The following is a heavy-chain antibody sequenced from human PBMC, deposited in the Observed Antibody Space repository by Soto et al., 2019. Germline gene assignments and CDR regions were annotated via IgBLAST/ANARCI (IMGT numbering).Heavy chain of an antibody. D-gene: IGHD3-16*01. CDR1: GYSFTIYW. J-gene: IGHJ3*02. CDR2: IYPGDSDT. V-gene: IGHV5-51*01. Sequence: GESLKISCKGSGYSFTIYWIGWVRQMPGKGLEWMGIIYPGDSDTRYSPSFQGQVTISADKSISTAYLQWSSLKASDTAMYYCARARRDGYKSLLGGAFDIWGQGTMVTVSS. CDR3: ARARRDGYKSLLGGAFDI.